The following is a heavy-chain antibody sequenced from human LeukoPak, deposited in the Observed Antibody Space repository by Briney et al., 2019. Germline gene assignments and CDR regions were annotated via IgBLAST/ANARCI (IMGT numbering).Heavy chain of an antibody. CDR3: ASGYSSDYGGNAY. V-gene: IGHV3-9*01. Sequence: GGSLRLSCAASGFTFDDYAMHWVRQAPGKGLEWVSGISWNSGSIGYADSVKGRFTISRDNAENTLYLQMNSLRGEDTAVYYCASGYSSDYGGNAYWGQGTLVTVSS. CDR2: ISWNSGSI. J-gene: IGHJ4*02. CDR1: GFTFDDYA. D-gene: IGHD4-23*01.